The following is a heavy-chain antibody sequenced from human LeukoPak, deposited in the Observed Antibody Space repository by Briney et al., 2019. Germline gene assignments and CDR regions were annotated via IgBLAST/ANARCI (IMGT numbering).Heavy chain of an antibody. CDR3: AAKGGGNNPWGAFDF. CDR1: GFTLRSKG. D-gene: IGHD4-23*01. Sequence: GGSLRPSCAASGFTLRSKGRNWFGQAQGKGRGGGAVISYDGSNKYYADSVKGRFTISRDNAKNSLYLQMNSLRAEDTAVYYCAAKGGGNNPWGAFDFWGQGTTVTVSS. CDR2: ISYDGSNK. J-gene: IGHJ3*01. V-gene: IGHV3-30*03.